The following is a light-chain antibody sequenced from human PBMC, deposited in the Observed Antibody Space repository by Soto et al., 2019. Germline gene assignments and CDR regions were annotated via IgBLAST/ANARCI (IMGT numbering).Light chain of an antibody. J-gene: IGKJ1*01. CDR1: QSVSSY. V-gene: IGKV3-11*01. CDR2: DAS. CDR3: QQRSNWPKWT. Sequence: EIVLTQPPATLSLSPGGRSTLSCRASQSVSSYLAWYQQEPGQAPRLXXYDASNRATGIPARFSGSASGTDFSLTISRLEPEDFAVYYCQQRSNWPKWTFGQGTKVDIK.